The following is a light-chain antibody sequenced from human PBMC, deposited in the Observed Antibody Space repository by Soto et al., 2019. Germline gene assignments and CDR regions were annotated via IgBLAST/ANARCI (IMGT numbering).Light chain of an antibody. V-gene: IGKV3-20*01. CDR3: QQYGSSPWT. J-gene: IGKJ1*01. CDR1: QSVSSSY. Sequence: DIAMTQSPDTLSVSPGERATLSCRASQSVSSSYLAWYQQKPGQAPRLLIYGASSRATGIPDRFSGSGSGTDFTLTISRLEPEDFAVYYCQQYGSSPWTFGQGTKVDI. CDR2: GAS.